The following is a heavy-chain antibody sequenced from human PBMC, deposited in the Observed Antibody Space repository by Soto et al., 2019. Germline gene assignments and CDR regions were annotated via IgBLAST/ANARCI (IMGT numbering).Heavy chain of an antibody. J-gene: IGHJ6*02. V-gene: IGHV3-23*01. CDR3: AREDDYGYRYINYGLDV. CDR1: GFTFSTYA. Sequence: EVQLLESGGGLVQPGGSLRLSCAASGFTFSTYAMSWVRQVPGRGLEWLSTISDSGDSAYYADSVKGRFTISRDNSKNTLYLQMNSLRAEDTAVYYCAREDDYGYRYINYGLDVWGQGTTVTVSS. CDR2: ISDSGDSA. D-gene: IGHD4-17*01.